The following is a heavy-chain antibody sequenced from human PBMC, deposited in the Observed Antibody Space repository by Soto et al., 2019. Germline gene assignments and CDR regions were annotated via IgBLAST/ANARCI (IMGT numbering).Heavy chain of an antibody. CDR2: ISPNNGNT. CDR3: ARNSYTSGFDY. V-gene: IGHV1-18*01. CDR1: GYTFTTYG. Sequence: ASVKVSCKTSGYTFTTYGITWVRQAPVQGLEWMGWISPNNGNTNYELKLQDRVTMTTDIATSTAYMELRSLRSDDTALYYCARNSYTSGFDYWGQGTLVTVSS. J-gene: IGHJ4*02. D-gene: IGHD6-19*01.